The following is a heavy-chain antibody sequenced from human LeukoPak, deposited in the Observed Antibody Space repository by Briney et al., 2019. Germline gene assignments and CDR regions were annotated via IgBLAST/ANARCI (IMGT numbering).Heavy chain of an antibody. CDR3: ARRTGDLDLLLYFDY. CDR2: IKQDGSEK. D-gene: IGHD7-27*01. CDR1: GFTFSSYW. V-gene: IGHV3-7*01. J-gene: IGHJ4*02. Sequence: PGGSLRLSCAASGFTFSSYWMSWVRQAPGKGLEWVANIKQDGSEKYYVDSVKGRFTISRDNAKNSLYLQMNSLRAEDTAVYYCARRTGDLDLLLYFDYWGQGTLVTVSS.